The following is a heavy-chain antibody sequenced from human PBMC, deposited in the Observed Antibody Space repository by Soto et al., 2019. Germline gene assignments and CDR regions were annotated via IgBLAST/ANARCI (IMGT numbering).Heavy chain of an antibody. J-gene: IGHJ4*02. D-gene: IGHD3-3*01. CDR2: ISYDGSNK. CDR3: NGGREWYSEY. V-gene: IGHV3-30-3*01. Sequence: QVQLVESGGGVVQPGRSLRLSCAASGFTFSSYAMHWVRQAPGKGLEWVAVISYDGSNKYYADSVKGRFTISRDNSKNTLYLQMNSLRAEDTAVYYCNGGREWYSEYWGQGTLVTVSS. CDR1: GFTFSSYA.